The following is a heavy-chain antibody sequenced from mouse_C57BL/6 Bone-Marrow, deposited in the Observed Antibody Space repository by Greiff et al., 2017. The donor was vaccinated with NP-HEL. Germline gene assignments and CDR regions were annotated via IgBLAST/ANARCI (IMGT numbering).Heavy chain of an antibody. CDR1: GFTFSDYG. Sequence: EVKLVESGGGLVKPGGSLKLSCAASGFTFSDYGMHWVRQAPEKGLEWVAYISSGSSTIYYADTVKGRFTISRDNAKNNLFLQMTSLRSEDTAMYYCATSITTVVATGGYWGQGTTLTVSS. V-gene: IGHV5-17*01. J-gene: IGHJ2*01. D-gene: IGHD1-1*01. CDR2: ISSGSSTI. CDR3: ATSITTVVATGGY.